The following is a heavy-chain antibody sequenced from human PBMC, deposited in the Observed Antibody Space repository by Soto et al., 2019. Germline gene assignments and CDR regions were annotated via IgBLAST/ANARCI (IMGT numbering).Heavy chain of an antibody. Sequence: QVQLVQSGAEVKKPGSSEKVSCKASGGTFSSYTISWVRQAPGQGLEWMGRIIPILGIANYAQKFQGRVTITADKSPSTASMELSSLRSEDTAVYYCARGFSSWSYLRYYYYGMDVWGQGTTVTVSS. CDR2: IIPILGIA. CDR1: GGTFSSYT. CDR3: ARGFSSWSYLRYYYYGMDV. V-gene: IGHV1-69*02. J-gene: IGHJ6*02. D-gene: IGHD1-26*01.